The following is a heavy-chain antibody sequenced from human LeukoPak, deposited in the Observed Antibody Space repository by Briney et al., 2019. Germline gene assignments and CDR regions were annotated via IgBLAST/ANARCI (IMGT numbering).Heavy chain of an antibody. Sequence: SETLSPTCTVSGDSISTYYWSWIRQPPGKGLEWIGYIYYTGSTNYNPSLKSRVTMSVDTSKNQFSLKLRSVTAADTAVYYCARGGGYEMPRVFDYWGQGTLVTVSS. CDR1: GDSISTYY. V-gene: IGHV4-59*01. J-gene: IGHJ4*02. CDR2: IYYTGST. D-gene: IGHD5-12*01. CDR3: ARGGGYEMPRVFDY.